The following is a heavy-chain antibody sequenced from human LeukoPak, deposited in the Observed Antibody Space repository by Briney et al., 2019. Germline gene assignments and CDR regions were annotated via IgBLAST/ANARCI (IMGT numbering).Heavy chain of an antibody. J-gene: IGHJ5*02. CDR3: ARQRGASGSINYFDP. D-gene: IGHD3-10*01. V-gene: IGHV5-51*01. Sequence: GESLKISCETSGYSFTTYWIGWVRQMPGTGLEWVGAIYPDDSDARYSPSFQGQVTISADKSIRTAYLQWSSLKASDTAIYYCARQRGASGSINYFDPWGQGTLVTVSS. CDR2: IYPDDSDA. CDR1: GYSFTTYW.